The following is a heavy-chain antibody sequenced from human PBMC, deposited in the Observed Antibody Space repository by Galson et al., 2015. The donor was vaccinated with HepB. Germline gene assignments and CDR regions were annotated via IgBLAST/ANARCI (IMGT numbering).Heavy chain of an antibody. V-gene: IGHV3-21*01. CDR2: ISSSSSYI. Sequence: SLRLSCAASGFTFSSYSMNWVRQAPGKGLEWVSSISSSSSYIYYADSVKGRFTISRDNAKNSLYLQMNSLRAEDTAVYYCARGAGDYDFWSGYSHFGYYYGMDVWGQGTTVTVSS. CDR1: GFTFSSYS. D-gene: IGHD3-3*01. J-gene: IGHJ6*02. CDR3: ARGAGDYDFWSGYSHFGYYYGMDV.